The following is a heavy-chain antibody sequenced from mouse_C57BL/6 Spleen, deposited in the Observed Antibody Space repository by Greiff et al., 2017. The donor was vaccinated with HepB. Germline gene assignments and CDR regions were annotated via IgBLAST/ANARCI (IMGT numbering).Heavy chain of an antibody. V-gene: IGHV1-19*01. CDR1: GYTFTDYY. CDR3: ARDDTTVVFDY. Sequence: EVQLQESGPVLVKPGASVKMSCKASGYTFTDYYMNWVKQSHGKSLEWIGVINPYNGGTSYNQKFKGKATLTVDKSSSTAYMELNSLTSEDSAVYYCARDDTTVVFDYWGQGTTLTVSS. CDR2: INPYNGGT. J-gene: IGHJ2*01. D-gene: IGHD1-1*01.